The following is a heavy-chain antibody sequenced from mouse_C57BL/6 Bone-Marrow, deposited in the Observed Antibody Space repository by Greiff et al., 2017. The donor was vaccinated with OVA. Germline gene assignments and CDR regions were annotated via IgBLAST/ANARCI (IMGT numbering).Heavy chain of an antibody. J-gene: IGHJ1*03. Sequence: QVQLQQSGAELARPGASVKLSCKASGYTFTSYGISLVKQRTGQGLEWIGEIYPRSGNTYYNEKFKGKATLTADKSSSTAYMELRSLTSEDSAVYFCAGITTVDWYFDVWGTGTTVTVSS. D-gene: IGHD1-1*01. CDR3: AGITTVDWYFDV. V-gene: IGHV1-81*01. CDR2: IYPRSGNT. CDR1: GYTFTSYG.